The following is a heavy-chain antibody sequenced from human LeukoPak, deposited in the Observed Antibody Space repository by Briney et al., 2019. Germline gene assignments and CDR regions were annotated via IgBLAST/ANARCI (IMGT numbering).Heavy chain of an antibody. CDR3: ARANYIYGSFAY. D-gene: IGHD5-18*01. CDR1: GGGIDDFH. CDR2: VSTSGST. V-gene: IGHV4-4*07. J-gene: IGHJ4*02. Sequence: ETLCLSRAVSGGGIDDFHRSGVPEPAGKRLERIGRVSTSGSTNYNPSLKSRVTMSLDTSKNQFSLRLRSLTAADTAVYYCARANYIYGSFAYWAQGTLVTISS.